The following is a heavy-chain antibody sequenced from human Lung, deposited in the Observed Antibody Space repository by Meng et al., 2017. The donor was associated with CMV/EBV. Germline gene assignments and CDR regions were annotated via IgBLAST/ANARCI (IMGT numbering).Heavy chain of an antibody. D-gene: IGHD3-3*01. CDR1: GYTFTNYG. CDR2: ISGYTGNT. CDR3: ARDGPLRFLEWSPYYFDY. J-gene: IGHJ4*02. V-gene: IGHV1-18*01. Sequence: ASXXVSXKASGYTFTNYGISWVRQAPGQGLEWMGWISGYTGNTNYAQKVQGRVIMTTDTPTSTAYMELRSLRSDDTAVYYCARDGPLRFLEWSPYYFDYWGQGTLVTVSS.